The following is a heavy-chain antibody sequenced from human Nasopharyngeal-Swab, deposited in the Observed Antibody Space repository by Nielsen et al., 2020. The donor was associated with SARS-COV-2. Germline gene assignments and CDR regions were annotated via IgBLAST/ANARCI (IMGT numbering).Heavy chain of an antibody. V-gene: IGHV1-69*13. J-gene: IGHJ5*02. CDR2: IIPIFGTA. CDR3: ARDRLGSSWYNWFDP. Sequence: SVQVSCKASGYTFTSYYMHWVRQAAAQGLEWMGGIIPIFGTANYAQKFQGRVTITADESTSTAYMELSSLRSEDTAVYYCARDRLGSSWYNWFDPWGQGTLVTVSS. D-gene: IGHD6-13*01. CDR1: GYTFTSYY.